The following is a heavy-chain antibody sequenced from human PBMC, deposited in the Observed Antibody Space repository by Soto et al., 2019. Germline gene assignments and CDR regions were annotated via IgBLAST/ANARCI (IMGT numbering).Heavy chain of an antibody. J-gene: IGHJ6*02. CDR1: GLTFRDSG. Sequence: QVQLVESGGGVVQPGTSLRLSCVVSGLTFRDSGMHWVRQAPGKGLEWVAVISFDGSERHYRDSVTGLFSISRDNSRKTLDLQMNSLRGEDSAVYYCANGKDGVSYYYGMDVWGQGSTVTVSS. CDR3: ANGKDGVSYYYGMDV. D-gene: IGHD1-26*01. CDR2: ISFDGSER. V-gene: IGHV3-30*18.